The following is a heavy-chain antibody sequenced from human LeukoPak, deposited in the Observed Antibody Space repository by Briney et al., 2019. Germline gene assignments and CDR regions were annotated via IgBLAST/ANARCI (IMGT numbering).Heavy chain of an antibody. V-gene: IGHV4-39*01. CDR1: GDSISTTNYY. CDR2: IHYSGST. CDR3: AGHHPRNTVDF. D-gene: IGHD2/OR15-2a*01. Sequence: PSETLSLTCTVSGDSISTTNYYWGWIRQPPGKGLEWIGSIHYSGSTYYNPSLKSRVTISLDTSKNQFSLKLSSVTAADTAVYYCAGHHPRNTVDFWGQGTLVTVSS. J-gene: IGHJ4*02.